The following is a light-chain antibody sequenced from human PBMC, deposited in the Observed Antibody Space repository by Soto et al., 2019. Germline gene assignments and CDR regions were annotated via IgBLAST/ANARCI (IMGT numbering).Light chain of an antibody. CDR3: QQYYSTPRT. CDR2: WAS. J-gene: IGKJ1*01. Sequence: DIVMTQSPDSLAVSLGERATINCKSSQSVLYSSNNKNYLAWYQQKPGQPPKLLIYWASNLESGVPDRFSGSGSGTDFTRTISSLQAEDVAVYYCQQYYSTPRTFGQGTKVEIK. CDR1: QSVLYSSNNKNY. V-gene: IGKV4-1*01.